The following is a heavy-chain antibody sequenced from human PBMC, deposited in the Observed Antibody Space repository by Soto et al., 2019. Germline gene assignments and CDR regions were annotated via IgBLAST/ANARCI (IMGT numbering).Heavy chain of an antibody. CDR3: ARQGRDSSSWYNDAFDI. CDR2: IYPGDSDT. CDR1: GYSFTSYW. D-gene: IGHD6-13*01. Sequence: GESLKISCKGSGYSFTSYWIGWVRQMPGKGLEWMGIIYPGDSDTRYSPSFQGQVTISADKSISTAYLQWSSLKASDTAMYYCARQGRDSSSWYNDAFDIWGQGTMVTVSS. V-gene: IGHV5-51*01. J-gene: IGHJ3*02.